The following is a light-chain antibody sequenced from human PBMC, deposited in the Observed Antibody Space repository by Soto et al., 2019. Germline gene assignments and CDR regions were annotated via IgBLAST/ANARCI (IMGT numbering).Light chain of an antibody. CDR2: DSS. Sequence: IVLTQSPATLSLSPGERATLSCGASQSVGTYIAWYKQKPGLAPRLVTFDSSTRATGIPDRFSGSGSGTDFTLTISRLEPEDFAVYFCQQYGNSPQITFGQGTRLEIK. CDR3: QQYGNSPQIT. CDR1: QSVGTY. J-gene: IGKJ5*01. V-gene: IGKV3D-20*01.